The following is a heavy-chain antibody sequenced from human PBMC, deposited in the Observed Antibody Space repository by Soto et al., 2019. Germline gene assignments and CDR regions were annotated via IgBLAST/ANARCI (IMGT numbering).Heavy chain of an antibody. CDR3: APLSVSLSGPYGIHV. Sequence: SETLSLTCSVSGYSVSSSDYYWAWIRQPPGKGLEWIGSMFYSGLTYYNPSLKSRVTLSVGTSKNQFSVRLNSVTAADTAMYYCAPLSVSLSGPYGIHVWGQGTTVTVSS. CDR1: GYSVSSSDYY. D-gene: IGHD2-15*01. J-gene: IGHJ6*02. V-gene: IGHV4-39*01. CDR2: MFYSGLT.